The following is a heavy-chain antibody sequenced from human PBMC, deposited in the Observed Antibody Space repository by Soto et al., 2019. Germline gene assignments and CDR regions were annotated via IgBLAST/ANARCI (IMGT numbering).Heavy chain of an antibody. D-gene: IGHD1-26*01. CDR1: GLTFSTYT. J-gene: IGHJ4*02. V-gene: IGHV3-21*01. CDR2: INGRGNYI. Sequence: GGSLRLSCASSGLTFSTYTMNWVRQAPGKGLEWVSSINGRGNYIYYAESVKGRFTISRDNAKNSLYLQMDRLRAEDTALYYCVREDGKVGTNSAFDYWGLGALVTVSS. CDR3: VREDGKVGTNSAFDY.